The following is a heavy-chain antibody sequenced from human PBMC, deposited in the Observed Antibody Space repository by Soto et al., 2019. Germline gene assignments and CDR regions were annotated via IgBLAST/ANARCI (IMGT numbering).Heavy chain of an antibody. D-gene: IGHD6-19*01. Sequence: SETLSLTCTVSGGSISSCYWSWIRQSPGKGLEWIGYIYNSGSTNYNPSLKSRVTISVDTSKNQFSLKLSSVTAADTAVYFCARRDIAVAGTGYFDYWGQGTLVTVS. CDR1: GGSISSCY. V-gene: IGHV4-59*01. J-gene: IGHJ4*02. CDR2: IYNSGST. CDR3: ARRDIAVAGTGYFDY.